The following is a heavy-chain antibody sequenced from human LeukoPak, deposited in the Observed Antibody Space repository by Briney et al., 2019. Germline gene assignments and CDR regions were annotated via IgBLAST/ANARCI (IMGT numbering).Heavy chain of an antibody. CDR3: TTDRRVVVAANFDY. CDR2: IKSKTDGGTT. D-gene: IGHD2-15*01. CDR1: GFTFSNAW. V-gene: IGHV3-15*01. Sequence: GGSPRLSCAASGFTFSNAWMSWARQAPGKGLEWVGRIKSKTDGGTTDYAAPVKGRFTISRDDSKNTLYLQMNSLKTEDTAVYYCTTDRRVVVAANFDYWGQGTLVTVSS. J-gene: IGHJ4*02.